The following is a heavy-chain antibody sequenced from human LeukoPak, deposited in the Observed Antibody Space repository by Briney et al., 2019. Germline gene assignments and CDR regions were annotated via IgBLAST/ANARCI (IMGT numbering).Heavy chain of an antibody. CDR3: ARVYGYYYYMDV. V-gene: IGHV4-39*07. CDR2: IYYTGST. Sequence: SETLSLTCTVSGGSISSSSYYWGWIRQPPGKGLEWIGSIYYTGSTYYNPSLKSRVTISIDMSKNQFSLKLSSVTAADTAVYYCARVYGYYYYMDVWGKGTTVTVSS. CDR1: GGSISSSSYY. J-gene: IGHJ6*03. D-gene: IGHD2/OR15-2a*01.